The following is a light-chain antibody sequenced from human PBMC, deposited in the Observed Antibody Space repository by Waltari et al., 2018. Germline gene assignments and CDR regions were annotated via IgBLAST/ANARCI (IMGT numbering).Light chain of an antibody. Sequence: QSVLTQPPSVSGAPGQRVTIPCTGSSPNIGAGYDVPWYQQLPGTAPKLLIYGNSNRPSGVPDRFSGSKSGTSASLAITGLQAEDEADYYCQSYDSSLSVHVVFGGGTKLTVL. CDR2: GNS. CDR3: QSYDSSLSVHVV. J-gene: IGLJ2*01. CDR1: SPNIGAGYD. V-gene: IGLV1-40*01.